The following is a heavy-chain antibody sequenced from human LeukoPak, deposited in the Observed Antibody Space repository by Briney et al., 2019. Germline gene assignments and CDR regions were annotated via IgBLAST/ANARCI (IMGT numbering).Heavy chain of an antibody. D-gene: IGHD6-13*01. CDR3: ATTYSSSWYYWFDP. CDR1: GGSISRGGDY. Sequence: PSETLSLTCTVSGGSISRGGDYWSWIRQLPGKGLEWIGYIYHSGSTYYNPSLKSRVSISVDKSMNQFSLRLTSVTAADTAVYYCATTYSSSWYYWFDPWGQGTLVTVSS. CDR2: IYHSGST. V-gene: IGHV4-31*02. J-gene: IGHJ5*02.